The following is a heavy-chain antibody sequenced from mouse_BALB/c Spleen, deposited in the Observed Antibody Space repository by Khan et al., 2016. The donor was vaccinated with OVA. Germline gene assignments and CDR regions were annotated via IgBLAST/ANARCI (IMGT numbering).Heavy chain of an antibody. CDR1: GYSFTGYF. J-gene: IGHJ2*01. V-gene: IGHV1-20*02. Sequence: EVELVESGPELVKPGASVKISCKASGYSFTGYFMNWVMQSHGKSLEWIGRINPHIGETFYNPKFKGKATLTADESSSTAHMELRILASEDSAVYYCARIFGSDFDYWGQGTTLTVSS. D-gene: IGHD1-1*01. CDR2: INPHIGET. CDR3: ARIFGSDFDY.